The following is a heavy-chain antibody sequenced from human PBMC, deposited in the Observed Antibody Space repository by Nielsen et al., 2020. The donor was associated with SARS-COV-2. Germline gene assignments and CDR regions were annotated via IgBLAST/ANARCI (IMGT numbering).Heavy chain of an antibody. CDR1: GYTFTNYY. V-gene: IGHV1-46*01. CDR3: ARAQLRSTWDFDS. D-gene: IGHD2-2*01. CDR2: INPSGGTT. J-gene: IGHJ4*02. Sequence: ASVKVSCKASGYTFTNYYMHWVRQAPGQGLGWMGIINPSGGTTIYAQKFQGRVTMTRDTSTSTVYMELTTLRSEDTATYYCARAQLRSTWDFDSWGQGTLVTVSS.